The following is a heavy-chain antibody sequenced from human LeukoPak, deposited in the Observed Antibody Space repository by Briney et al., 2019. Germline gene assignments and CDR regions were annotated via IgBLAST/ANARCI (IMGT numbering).Heavy chain of an antibody. J-gene: IGHJ3*02. V-gene: IGHV1-69*13. Sequence: SVKVSRKASGDTFSIYGISWVRQAPGQGLEWMGGIVPIFGAGYYAQKYQGRVTITADESTTTAYMELSSLRSEDTAVYYCARDYCSSARCSVSFDMWGQGTLVTVSS. CDR2: IVPIFGAG. CDR3: ARDYCSSARCSVSFDM. CDR1: GDTFSIYG. D-gene: IGHD2-2*01.